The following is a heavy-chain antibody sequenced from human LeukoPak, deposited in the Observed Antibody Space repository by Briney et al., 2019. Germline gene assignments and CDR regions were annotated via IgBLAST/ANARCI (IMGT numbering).Heavy chain of an antibody. D-gene: IGHD6-13*01. V-gene: IGHV4-59*12. CDR3: AREGTRSGVAALDY. CDR1: GGSISSYY. Sequence: KPSETLSLTCTVSGGSISSYYWSWIRQPPGKGLEWIGYIYYSGSTNYNPSLKSRVTISVDTSKNQFSLKLSSVTAADTAVYYCAREGTRSGVAALDYWGQGTLVTVSS. J-gene: IGHJ4*02. CDR2: IYYSGST.